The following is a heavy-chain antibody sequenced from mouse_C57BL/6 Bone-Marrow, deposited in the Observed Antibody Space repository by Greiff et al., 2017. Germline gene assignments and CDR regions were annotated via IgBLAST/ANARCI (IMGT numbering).Heavy chain of an antibody. CDR1: GYTFTSYW. D-gene: IGHD1-1*01. CDR2: IDPSDSYT. Sequence: QVQLQQPGAELVRPGTSVKLSCKASGYTFTSYWMHWVKQRPGQGLEWIGVIDPSDSYTNSNQKFKGKATLTVDTSSSTAYMQLSSLTSEDSAVYYCAREGFITTVVAPRFAYWGQGTLVTVSA. J-gene: IGHJ3*01. CDR3: AREGFITTVVAPRFAY. V-gene: IGHV1-59*01.